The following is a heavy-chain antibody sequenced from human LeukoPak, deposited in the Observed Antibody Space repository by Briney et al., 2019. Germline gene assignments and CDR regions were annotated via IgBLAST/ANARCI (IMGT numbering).Heavy chain of an antibody. D-gene: IGHD3-22*01. J-gene: IGHJ4*02. CDR1: GGTFSSYA. V-gene: IGHV1-69*01. CDR2: IIPIFGTA. CDR3: AGGGDMDYYDSSGYLVY. Sequence: SVKVSCKASGGTFSSYAVSWVRQAPGQGLEWMGGIIPIFGTANYAQKFQGRVTITADESTSTAYMELSSLRSEDTAVYYCAGGGDMDYYDSSGYLVYWGQGTLVTVSS.